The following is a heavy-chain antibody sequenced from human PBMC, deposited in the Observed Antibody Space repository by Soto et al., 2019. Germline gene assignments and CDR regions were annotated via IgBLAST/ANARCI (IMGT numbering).Heavy chain of an antibody. CDR2: ISGSGGST. V-gene: IGHV3-23*01. J-gene: IGHJ6*02. CDR3: AKTVGYSYEKYYYYGMDV. D-gene: IGHD5-18*01. Sequence: GGSLRLSCAASGFNFSSYAMSWVRQATGKGLEWVSAISGSGGSTYYADSVKGRFTISRDNSKNTLYLQMNSLRAEDTAVYYCAKTVGYSYEKYYYYGMDVWGQGTTVTVSS. CDR1: GFNFSSYA.